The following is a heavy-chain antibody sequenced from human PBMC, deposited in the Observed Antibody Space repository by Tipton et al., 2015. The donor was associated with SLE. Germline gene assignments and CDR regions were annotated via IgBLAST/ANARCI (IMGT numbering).Heavy chain of an antibody. CDR2: FDPEDGET. V-gene: IGHV1-24*01. CDR1: GYTLTELS. J-gene: IGHJ5*02. Sequence: QSGAEVKKPGASVKVSCKVSGYTLTELSMHWVRQAPGKGLEWMGGFDPEDGETIYAQKFQGRVTMTEDTSTDTAYMELSSLRSEDTAVYYCATSVSYCGGDCSHWFDPWGQGTLVTVSS. D-gene: IGHD2-21*01. CDR3: ATSVSYCGGDCSHWFDP.